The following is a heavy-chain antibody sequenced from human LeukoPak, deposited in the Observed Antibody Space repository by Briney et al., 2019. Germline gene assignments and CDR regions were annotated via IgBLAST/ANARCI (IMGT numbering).Heavy chain of an antibody. Sequence: PSQTLSLTCTVSGGSVSSSSYYWGWIRQPPGKGLEWIGSIYYSGSTYYNPSLKSRVTISVDTSKNQFSLKLSSVTAADTAVYYYASEDSSSFDYWGQGTLVTVSS. J-gene: IGHJ4*02. CDR1: GGSVSSSSYY. V-gene: IGHV4-39*07. D-gene: IGHD6-13*01. CDR2: IYYSGST. CDR3: ASEDSSSFDY.